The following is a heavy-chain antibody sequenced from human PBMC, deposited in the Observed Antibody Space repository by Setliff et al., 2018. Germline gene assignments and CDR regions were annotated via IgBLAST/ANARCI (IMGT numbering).Heavy chain of an antibody. CDR3: ATTRVWIPVLDS. CDR1: GFTFSSYS. Sequence: GGSLRLSCAASGFTFSSYSMNWVRQAPGKGLEWVSYISSANNYLVYADSVKGRFTISRDNAKNSVYLQMNSLRAEDTAIYYCATTRVWIPVLDSCGQGTLVTVSS. V-gene: IGHV3-21*05. J-gene: IGHJ4*02. D-gene: IGHD5-18*01. CDR2: ISSANNYL.